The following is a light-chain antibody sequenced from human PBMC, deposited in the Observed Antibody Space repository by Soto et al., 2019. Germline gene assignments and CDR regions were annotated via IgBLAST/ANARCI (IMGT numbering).Light chain of an antibody. CDR3: YSAADNIGV. J-gene: IGLJ3*02. V-gene: IGLV3-27*01. CDR2: KDS. Sequence: SYELTQPSSVSVSTGQTARITCSGDVLAKKYARWFQQKPGQAPVLVIYKDSERPSGIPERFSGSSSGTTVTLTISGAQVEDEADYYCYSAADNIGVFGGGTKLTVL. CDR1: VLAKKY.